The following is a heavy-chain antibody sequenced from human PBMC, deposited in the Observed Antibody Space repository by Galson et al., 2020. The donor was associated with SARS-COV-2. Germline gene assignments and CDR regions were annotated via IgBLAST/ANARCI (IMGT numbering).Heavy chain of an antibody. Sequence: GESLKISCAASGFTFSSYWMSWVRQAPGKGLEWVANIKQDGSEKYYVDSVKGRFTISRDNAKNSLYLQMNSLRAEDTAVYYCARDLMFTTNYDSDSYYYYGMDVWGQGTTVTVSS. D-gene: IGHD5-12*01. CDR2: IKQDGSEK. J-gene: IGHJ6*02. CDR3: ARDLMFTTNYDSDSYYYYGMDV. CDR1: GFTFSSYW. V-gene: IGHV3-7*01.